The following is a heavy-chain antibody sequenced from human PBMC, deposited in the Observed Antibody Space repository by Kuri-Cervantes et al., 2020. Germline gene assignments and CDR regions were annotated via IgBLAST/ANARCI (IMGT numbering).Heavy chain of an antibody. J-gene: IGHJ4*02. Sequence: GGSLRLSCAASGFTFSNAWMSWVRQAPGKGLEWVGRIKSKTDGGTTDYAAPVKGRFTISRDDSKNTLYLQMNSLKTEDTAVYYCTTGTLGYCSGGSCYWVDYWGQGTLVTVSS. D-gene: IGHD2-15*01. V-gene: IGHV3-15*01. CDR1: GFTFSNAW. CDR2: IKSKTDGGTT. CDR3: TTGTLGYCSGGSCYWVDY.